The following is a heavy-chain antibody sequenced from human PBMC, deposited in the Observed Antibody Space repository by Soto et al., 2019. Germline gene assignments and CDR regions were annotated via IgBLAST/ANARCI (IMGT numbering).Heavy chain of an antibody. J-gene: IGHJ4*02. CDR2: IIPIFGTA. Sequence: SVKVSCKASGGTFSSYSISWVRQAPGQGLEWMGGIIPIFGTANYAQKFQGRVTITADESTSTAYMELSSLRSEDTAVYYCAIDYYGSGSYGGFDYWGQGTLVTVS. V-gene: IGHV1-69*13. D-gene: IGHD3-10*01. CDR3: AIDYYGSGSYGGFDY. CDR1: GGTFSSYS.